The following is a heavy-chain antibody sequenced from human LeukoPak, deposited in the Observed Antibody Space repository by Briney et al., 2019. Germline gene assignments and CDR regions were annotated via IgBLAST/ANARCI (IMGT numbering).Heavy chain of an antibody. D-gene: IGHD6-13*01. J-gene: IGHJ4*02. CDR3: ARVYSSSWYDYFDY. CDR2: INHSGST. Sequence: PSETLSLTCAVYGGSFSGYYWSWVRQPPGKGLEWIGEINHSGSTNYNPSLTSQVTISVDTSKNQFSLKLSSVTAADTAVYYCARVYSSSWYDYFDYWGQGTLVTVSS. V-gene: IGHV4-34*01. CDR1: GGSFSGYY.